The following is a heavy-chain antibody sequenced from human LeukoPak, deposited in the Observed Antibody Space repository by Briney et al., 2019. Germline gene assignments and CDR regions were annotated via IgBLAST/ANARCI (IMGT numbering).Heavy chain of an antibody. J-gene: IGHJ5*02. CDR3: ARQDYDFWSGYSGQNNWFDP. Sequence: GESLKISCKGSGYSFTSYWIGWVRQMPGKGLEWMGIIYPGDSDTRYSPSFQGQVTISADKSISTAYLQWSSLKASDTAMYYCARQDYDFWSGYSGQNNWFDPWGQGTLVTVSP. V-gene: IGHV5-51*01. CDR1: GYSFTSYW. D-gene: IGHD3-3*01. CDR2: IYPGDSDT.